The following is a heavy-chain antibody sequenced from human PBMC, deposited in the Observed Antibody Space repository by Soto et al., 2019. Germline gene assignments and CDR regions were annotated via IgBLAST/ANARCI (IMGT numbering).Heavy chain of an antibody. CDR2: IKQDGSEK. D-gene: IGHD6-13*01. Sequence: PGGSLRLSCATSGFTFSSYWMSWVRQAPGKGLEWVANIKQDGSEKYYVDSVKGRFTISRDNAKNSLYLQMNSLRAEDTAVYYCARGGYSSSWYPYYCYGMDVWGQGTTVTVSS. CDR1: GFTFSSYW. J-gene: IGHJ6*02. V-gene: IGHV3-7*03. CDR3: ARGGYSSSWYPYYCYGMDV.